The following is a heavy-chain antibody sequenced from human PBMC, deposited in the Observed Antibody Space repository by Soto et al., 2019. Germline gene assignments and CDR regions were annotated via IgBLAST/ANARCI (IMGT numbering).Heavy chain of an antibody. CDR3: ARSLGLGGAFDI. D-gene: IGHD3-16*01. CDR1: GFNFINLR. CDR2: ISSSSITI. Sequence: AGGFLRPSKAAFGFNFINLRTSWVRQATRKGLEWVSYISSSSITIYYADSVKGRFTISRDNAKNSLYLQMNSLRAEVTAVYYCARSLGLGGAFDIWGQGTMVTVSS. V-gene: IGHV3-48*01. J-gene: IGHJ3*02.